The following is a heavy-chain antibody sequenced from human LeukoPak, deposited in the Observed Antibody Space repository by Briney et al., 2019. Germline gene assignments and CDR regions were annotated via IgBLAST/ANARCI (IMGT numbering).Heavy chain of an antibody. V-gene: IGHV4-30-2*01. CDR1: GGSISSGGYY. Sequence: PSETLSLTCTVSGGSISSGGYYWSWIRQPPGKGLEWIGYIYHSGSTYYNPSLKSRVTISVDRSKNQFSLKLSSVTAADTAVYYCARGEVFGGNAGYFDYWGQGTLVTVSS. D-gene: IGHD4-23*01. CDR2: IYHSGST. J-gene: IGHJ4*02. CDR3: ARGEVFGGNAGYFDY.